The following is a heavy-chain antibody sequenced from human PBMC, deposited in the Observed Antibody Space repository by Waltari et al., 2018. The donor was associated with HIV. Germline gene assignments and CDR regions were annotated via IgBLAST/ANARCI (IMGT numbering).Heavy chain of an antibody. D-gene: IGHD3-16*01. Sequence: EVQLVESGGGLVQPGGSLRLSCAGSGFQFSGFWMTWVRQTPGKGLDWVANIKGDGSEKYYVDSVKGRFTISRDNAKNLLYLEMNSLRVEDTAVYYCAADLYGVYFDYWGQGTLVTVSS. CDR2: IKGDGSEK. CDR1: GFQFSGFW. CDR3: AADLYGVYFDY. J-gene: IGHJ4*02. V-gene: IGHV3-7*01.